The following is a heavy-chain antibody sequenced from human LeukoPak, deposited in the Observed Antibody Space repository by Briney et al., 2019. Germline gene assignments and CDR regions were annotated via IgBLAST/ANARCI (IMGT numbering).Heavy chain of an antibody. V-gene: IGHV6-1*01. CDR1: GDSVSSNSAA. D-gene: IGHD6-19*01. CDR3: ARGTEQWLVRLDY. J-gene: IGHJ4*02. Sequence: SQTLSLTCAISGDSVSSNSAAWNWIRQSPSRGLESLGRTYYRSKWYNDYAASVKSRITINPDTSKNQFSLQLNSVTPEDTAVYYCARGTEQWLVRLDYWGQGTLVTVSS. CDR2: TYYRSKWYN.